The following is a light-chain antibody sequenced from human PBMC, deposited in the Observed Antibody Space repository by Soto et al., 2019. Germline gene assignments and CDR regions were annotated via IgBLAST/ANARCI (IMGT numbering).Light chain of an antibody. Sequence: QSALTQPPSASGTPGQRVTISCSGSSSNIGSNYVYWYQQLPGTAPKLLIYRNNQRPSGVPDRFSGSKSGTSASLAISGLRSEDEAAYYCAAWDDSLSVNYVFGTGTKVTVL. CDR2: RNN. J-gene: IGLJ1*01. V-gene: IGLV1-47*01. CDR3: AAWDDSLSVNYV. CDR1: SSNIGSNY.